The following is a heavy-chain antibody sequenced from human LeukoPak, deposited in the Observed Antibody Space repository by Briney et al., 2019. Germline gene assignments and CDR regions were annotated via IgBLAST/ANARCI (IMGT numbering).Heavy chain of an antibody. Sequence: ASVKVSCKASGGTFISYATSWVRQAPGQGLEWMGGIIPIFGTANYAQKFQGRVTITADESTSTAYMELSSLRSEDTAVYYCARVGRSGYYYVFDYWGQGTLVTVSS. CDR2: IIPIFGTA. J-gene: IGHJ4*02. D-gene: IGHD3-22*01. V-gene: IGHV1-69*13. CDR3: ARVGRSGYYYVFDY. CDR1: GGTFISYA.